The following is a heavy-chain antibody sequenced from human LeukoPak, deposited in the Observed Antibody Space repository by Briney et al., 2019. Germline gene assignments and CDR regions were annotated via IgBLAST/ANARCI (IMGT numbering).Heavy chain of an antibody. V-gene: IGHV1-69*04. J-gene: IGHJ3*02. CDR2: IIPILGIA. D-gene: IGHD2-15*01. Sequence: SVKVSCKASGGTFSSYAISWVRQAPGQGLEWMGRIIPILGIANYAQKFQGRVTITADKSTSTAYMELSSLRSEDTAVYYCARDQARVGHAFDIWGQGTMVTVSS. CDR1: GGTFSSYA. CDR3: ARDQARVGHAFDI.